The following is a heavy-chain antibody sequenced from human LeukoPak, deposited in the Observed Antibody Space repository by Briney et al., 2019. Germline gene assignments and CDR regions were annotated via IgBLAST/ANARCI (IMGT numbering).Heavy chain of an antibody. D-gene: IGHD3-16*01. CDR2: IIPILGIA. Sequence: GASVKVSCKASGDTFSSYAISWVRQAPGQGLEWMGRIIPILGIANYAQKFQGRVTITADKSTSTAYMELSSLRSEDTAVYYCASGGAQNYYYYGMDVWGQGTTVTVSS. CDR1: GDTFSSYA. J-gene: IGHJ6*02. V-gene: IGHV1-69*04. CDR3: ASGGAQNYYYYGMDV.